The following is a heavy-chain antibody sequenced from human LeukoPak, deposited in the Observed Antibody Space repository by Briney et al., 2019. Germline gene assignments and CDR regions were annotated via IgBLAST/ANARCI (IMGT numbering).Heavy chain of an antibody. V-gene: IGHV1-69*04. CDR2: IIPILGIA. D-gene: IGHD7-27*01. CDR1: GGTFSSYA. CDR3: AKEGGDWGEGYFDY. J-gene: IGHJ4*02. Sequence: GASVKVSCKASGGTFSSYAISWVRQAPGQGLEWMGRIIPILGIANYAQKFQGRVTITADKSTSTAYMELSSLRSEDTAVYYCAKEGGDWGEGYFDYWGQGTLVTVSS.